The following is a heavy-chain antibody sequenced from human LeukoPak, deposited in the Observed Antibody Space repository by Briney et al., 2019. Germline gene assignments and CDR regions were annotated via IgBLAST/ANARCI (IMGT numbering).Heavy chain of an antibody. D-gene: IGHD2-2*01. CDR3: ARVVVVPATIDY. J-gene: IGHJ4*02. Sequence: ASVKVSCKASGYTFTGYYMHWVRQAPGQGLEWMGWINPNSGGTNYAQKFQGRVTMTRDTSISPAYMELSRLRSDDTAVYYWARVVVVPATIDYWGQGTLVTVSS. CDR2: INPNSGGT. CDR1: GYTFTGYY. V-gene: IGHV1-2*02.